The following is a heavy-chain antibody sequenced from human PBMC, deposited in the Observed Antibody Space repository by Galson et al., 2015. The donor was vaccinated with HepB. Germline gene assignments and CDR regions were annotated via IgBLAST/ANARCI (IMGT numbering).Heavy chain of an antibody. Sequence: SLRLSCATSGFTFSSNAMHWVRQAPGKGLEWVAFISYDENHKYYADSVGGRFTIARDNSQNILFLQMNSLRIEDTAVYYCARDPDGYNHYFDYWGQGTLVTVSS. CDR2: ISYDENHK. V-gene: IGHV3-30*04. D-gene: IGHD5-24*01. CDR3: ARDPDGYNHYFDY. J-gene: IGHJ4*02. CDR1: GFTFSSNA.